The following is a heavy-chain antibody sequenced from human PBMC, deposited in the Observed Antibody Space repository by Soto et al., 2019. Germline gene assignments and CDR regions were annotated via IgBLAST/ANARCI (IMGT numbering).Heavy chain of an antibody. CDR1: GGSISSYY. Sequence: SETLSLTCTVSGGSISSYYWSWIRQPPGKGLEWIGYIYYSGSTNYNPSLKSRVTISVDTSKNQFSLKLSSVTAADTAVYYCARLVGATLGLDYYYGMDVWGQGTTVTVSS. CDR2: IYYSGST. D-gene: IGHD1-26*01. CDR3: ARLVGATLGLDYYYGMDV. J-gene: IGHJ6*02. V-gene: IGHV4-59*01.